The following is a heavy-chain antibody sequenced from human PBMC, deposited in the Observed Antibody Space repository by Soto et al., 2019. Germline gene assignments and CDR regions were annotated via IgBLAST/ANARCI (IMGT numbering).Heavy chain of an antibody. CDR1: GFTVSSKY. V-gene: IGHV3-53*02. J-gene: IGHJ4*02. D-gene: IGHD3-9*01. CDR3: ARVYRTGYYSYFDH. Sequence: EVQLVETGGGLIQPGGSLRLSCAASGFTVSSKYMSWVRQAPGKGLEWVSVIYSGGSTYYADSVKGRFTIARDNSKNTLSLQMNSLRADDTPVYYCARVYRTGYYSYFDHWGQGTLVTVSS. CDR2: IYSGGST.